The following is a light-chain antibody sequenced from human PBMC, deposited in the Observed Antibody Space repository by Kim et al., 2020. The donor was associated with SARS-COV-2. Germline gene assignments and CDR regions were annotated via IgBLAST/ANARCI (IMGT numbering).Light chain of an antibody. Sequence: DIQMTQSPSSLSASVGDRVTISCRASQSVSRYLNWYQQKPGRAPKLLIYAASTLQSGVPSRFSGSGSDRDFTLTISSLQPEDFSTYFCQQIYTTPRTFGQGTKVDIK. J-gene: IGKJ1*01. CDR2: AAS. CDR3: QQIYTTPRT. CDR1: QSVSRY. V-gene: IGKV1-39*01.